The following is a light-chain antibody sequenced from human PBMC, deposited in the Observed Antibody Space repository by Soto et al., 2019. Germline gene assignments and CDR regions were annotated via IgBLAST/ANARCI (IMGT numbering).Light chain of an antibody. CDR2: VNSDGSH. J-gene: IGLJ3*02. Sequence: QSVLTQSPSASASLGASVKLTCTLSSGHSSYAIAWHQQQPEKGPRCLMKVNSDGSHTKGDGIPDRFSGSSSGAERYLTISSLQSEDEADYYCQTWGTGIRMFGGGTQLTVL. CDR1: SGHSSYA. CDR3: QTWGTGIRM. V-gene: IGLV4-69*01.